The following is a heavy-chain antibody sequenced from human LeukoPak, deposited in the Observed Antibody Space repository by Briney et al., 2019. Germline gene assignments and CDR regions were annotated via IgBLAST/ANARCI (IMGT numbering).Heavy chain of an antibody. CDR2: ISGSSGTI. Sequence: GGSLRLSCAASGFTFSDYYMSWIRQAPGKGLEWISYISGSSGTIYYVDSVKGRFIISRDNDKNSLYLQMNSLRVEDTAVYFCTRVEKGFWSGFKMDVWGKGTTVAVSS. J-gene: IGHJ6*04. D-gene: IGHD3-3*01. CDR3: TRVEKGFWSGFKMDV. V-gene: IGHV3-11*04. CDR1: GFTFSDYY.